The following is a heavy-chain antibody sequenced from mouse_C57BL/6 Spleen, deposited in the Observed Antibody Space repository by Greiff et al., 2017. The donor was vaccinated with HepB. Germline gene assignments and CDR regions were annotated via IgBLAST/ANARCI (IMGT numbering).Heavy chain of an antibody. CDR3: GLTPGGFAY. V-gene: IGHV14-4*01. CDR1: GFNIKDDY. J-gene: IGHJ3*01. Sequence: EVQLQQSGAELVRPGASVKLSCTASGFNIKDDYMHWVKQRPEQGLEWIGWIDPENGDTEYASKFQGKATITADTSSNTAYLQLSSLTSEDTAVYYCGLTPGGFAYWGQGTLVTVSA. CDR2: IDPENGDT.